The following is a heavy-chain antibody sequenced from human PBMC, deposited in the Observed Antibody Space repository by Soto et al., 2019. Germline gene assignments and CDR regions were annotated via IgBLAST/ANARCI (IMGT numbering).Heavy chain of an antibody. CDR3: ARWDYQTYYYYYGMDV. CDR1: GGYIISSSYY. CDR2: IYYSGST. V-gene: IGHV4-39*01. D-gene: IGHD2-2*01. Sequence: SETMSLTCTVAGGYIISSSYYWGWIQKPPGKGLEWIGSIYYSGSTYYNPSLKSRVTISVDTSENQFSLKLSSVTAADTAVYYCARWDYQTYYYYYGMDVWGQGTTVTVSS. J-gene: IGHJ6*02.